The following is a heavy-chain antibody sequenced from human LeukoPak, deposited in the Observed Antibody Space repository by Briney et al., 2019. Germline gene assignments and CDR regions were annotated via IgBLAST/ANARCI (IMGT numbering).Heavy chain of an antibody. CDR3: AKDSHSWPRDY. J-gene: IGHJ4*02. CDR2: IDSNSNFM. Sequence: PGGSLRLSCAASGFTFGSYSMTWVRQAPGKGLEWVSLIDSNSNFMNYADSVKGRFTISRDNAKKSLYLEMNSLRAEDTAVYYCAKDSHSWPRDYWGQGTLVTVSS. V-gene: IGHV3-21*01. CDR1: GFTFGSYS. D-gene: IGHD6-13*01.